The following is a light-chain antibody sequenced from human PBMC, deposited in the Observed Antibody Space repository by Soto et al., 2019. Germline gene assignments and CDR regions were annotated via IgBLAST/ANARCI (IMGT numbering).Light chain of an antibody. CDR3: GTWDNSLSAVV. V-gene: IGLV1-51*01. CDR2: DSE. Sequence: QSVLTQPPSVSAAPGQRVTISCSGSSSNIENNYVSWYQHLPGTAPKLLIYDSEKRPSGIPDRFSGSKSGTSATLGITGLQTGDEADYYCGTWDNSLSAVVLGGGTKLTVL. J-gene: IGLJ2*01. CDR1: SSNIENNY.